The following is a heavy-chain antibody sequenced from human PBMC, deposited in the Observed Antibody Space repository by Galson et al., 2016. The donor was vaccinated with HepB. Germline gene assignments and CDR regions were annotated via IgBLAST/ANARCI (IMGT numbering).Heavy chain of an antibody. J-gene: IGHJ4*02. V-gene: IGHV3-21*01. Sequence: SLRLSCAASGFTFSSYSIHWVRQAPGKGLEWVSRTTGTNTYTYYADSVKGRFTISRDNAKNSLYLQMNSLRAAYTAVYYCARDKSVFGAIDYWGQGTLVTVSS. D-gene: IGHD3-10*01. CDR2: TTGTNTYT. CDR1: GFTFSSYS. CDR3: ARDKSVFGAIDY.